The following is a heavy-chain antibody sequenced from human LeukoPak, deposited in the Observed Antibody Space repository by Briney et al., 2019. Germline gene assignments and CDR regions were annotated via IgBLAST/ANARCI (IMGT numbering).Heavy chain of an antibody. D-gene: IGHD1-7*01. Sequence: SETVSLTCTVSGGSISSSSYYWGWIRQPPGKGLEWIGSINYSGRTYYNPSLKSRVTISVDTSKNQFSLKLSSVTAADTAVYYCARAELELPRNPGTISQYYFDYWGQGTLVTVSS. CDR1: GGSISSSSYY. CDR2: INYSGRT. V-gene: IGHV4-39*01. CDR3: ARAELELPRNPGTISQYYFDY. J-gene: IGHJ4*02.